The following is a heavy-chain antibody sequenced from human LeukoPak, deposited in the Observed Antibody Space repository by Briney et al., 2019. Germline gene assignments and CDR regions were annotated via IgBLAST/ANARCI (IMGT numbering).Heavy chain of an antibody. Sequence: SEALSLTCTVSGGSISSTIYYWAWLRQPPGKGLEWIGSIYYSVNTYYNPSLQSRATMSVDTSKNQFSLRLTSVTAADTTVYYCARQRSGWVFENWGQGTLVRVFS. CDR2: IYYSVNT. CDR3: ARQRSGWVFEN. V-gene: IGHV4-39*01. D-gene: IGHD6-19*01. CDR1: GGSISSTIYY. J-gene: IGHJ4*02.